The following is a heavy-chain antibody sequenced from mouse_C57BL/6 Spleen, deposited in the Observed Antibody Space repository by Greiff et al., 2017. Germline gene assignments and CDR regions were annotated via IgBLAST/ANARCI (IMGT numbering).Heavy chain of an antibody. CDR2: IYPGSGST. Sequence: VQLQQPGAELVKPGASVKMSCKASGYTFTSYWITWVKQRPGQGLEWIGDIYPGSGSTNYNEKFKSKATLTVDTSSSTAYMQLSSLTSEDSAVYYCAREDYDYDGASAWFAYWGQGTLVTVSA. V-gene: IGHV1-55*01. J-gene: IGHJ3*01. D-gene: IGHD2-4*01. CDR3: AREDYDYDGASAWFAY. CDR1: GYTFTSYW.